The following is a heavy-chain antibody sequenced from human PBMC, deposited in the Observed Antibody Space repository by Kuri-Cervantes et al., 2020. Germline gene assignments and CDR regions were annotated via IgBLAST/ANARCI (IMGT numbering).Heavy chain of an antibody. D-gene: IGHD4-17*01. J-gene: IGHJ5*02. CDR3: ARRGGSTVTPSGFDP. V-gene: IGHV4-4*07. Sequence: ESLKISCTVSGGSIGGYYWTWIRQSAAKGLEWIGRISSCGSTNYNPSLTSRVTISVDTSKNQFSLKLSSVTAADTAVYYCARRGGSTVTPSGFDPWGQGTLVTVSS. CDR2: ISSCGST. CDR1: GGSIGGYY.